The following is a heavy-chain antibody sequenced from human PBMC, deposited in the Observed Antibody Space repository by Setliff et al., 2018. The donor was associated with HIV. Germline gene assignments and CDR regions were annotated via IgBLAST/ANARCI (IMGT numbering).Heavy chain of an antibody. CDR1: GYTFTSYG. J-gene: IGHJ3*01. CDR2: ISAYNGNT. CDR3: ARVPYRSAWFSGGHDAFDV. V-gene: IGHV1-18*01. D-gene: IGHD6-19*01. Sequence: ASVKVSCKASGYTFTSYGISWVRQAPGKGLEWMGWISAYNGNTNYAQKLQGRVTMTTDTSTSTVYMELRSLRSVDTAVYYCARVPYRSAWFSGGHDAFDVWGQGTMVTVSS.